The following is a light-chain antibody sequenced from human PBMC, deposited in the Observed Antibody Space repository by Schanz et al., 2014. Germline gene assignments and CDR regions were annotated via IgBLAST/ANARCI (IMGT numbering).Light chain of an antibody. CDR3: QRYKSYLST. Sequence: EVVLTQSPGTLSLSPGERATLSCRASQSVSSNSLAWYQQTPGQAPRLLIYGASSRATGIPDRFSGSGSGTDFTLTISRLEPEDFATYYCQRYKSYLSTFGQGTRLEIK. CDR1: QSVSSNS. J-gene: IGKJ5*01. V-gene: IGKV3-20*01. CDR2: GAS.